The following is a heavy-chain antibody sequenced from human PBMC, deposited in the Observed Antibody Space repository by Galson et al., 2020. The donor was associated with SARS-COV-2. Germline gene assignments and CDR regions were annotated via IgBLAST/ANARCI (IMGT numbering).Heavy chain of an antibody. CDR1: GFTFSSYN. Sequence: GESLKISCAASGFTFSSYNMNWVRQAPGKGLEWVSYISSSSSSIYYADSVKGRFTISRDNAKNSLYLQMNSLRDEDTAVYYCARDRPDALLGGDYWGQGTLVTVSS. CDR3: ARDRPDALLGGDY. V-gene: IGHV3-48*02. J-gene: IGHJ4*02. D-gene: IGHD3-16*01. CDR2: ISSSSSSI.